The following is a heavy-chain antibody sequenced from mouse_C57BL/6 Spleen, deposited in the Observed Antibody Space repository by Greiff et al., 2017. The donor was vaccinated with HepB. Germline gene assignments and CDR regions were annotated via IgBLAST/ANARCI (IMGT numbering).Heavy chain of an antibody. D-gene: IGHD6-5*01. CDR1: GFNIKDDY. Sequence: VQLQQSGAELVRPGASVKLSCTASGFNIKDDYMHWVKQRPEQGLEWIGWIDPENGDTEYASQFQGKATITADTSSNTAYLQLSSLTSEDTAVYYCIAYDYGAMDYWGQGTSVTVSS. V-gene: IGHV14-4*01. CDR2: IDPENGDT. CDR3: IAYDYGAMDY. J-gene: IGHJ4*01.